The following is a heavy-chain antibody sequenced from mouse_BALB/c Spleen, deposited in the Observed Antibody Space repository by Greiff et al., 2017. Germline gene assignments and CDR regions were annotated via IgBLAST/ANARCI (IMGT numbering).Heavy chain of an antibody. V-gene: IGHV5-17*02. D-gene: IGHD2-3*01. CDR3: ASDGYYGGDYAMDY. J-gene: IGHJ4*01. CDR1: GFTFSSFG. Sequence: EVHLVESGGGLVQPGGSRKLSCAASGFTFSSFGMHWVRQAPEKGLEWVAYISSGSSTIYYADTVKGRFTISRDNPKNTLFLQMTSLRSEDTAMYYCASDGYYGGDYAMDYWGQGTSVTVSS. CDR2: ISSGSSTI.